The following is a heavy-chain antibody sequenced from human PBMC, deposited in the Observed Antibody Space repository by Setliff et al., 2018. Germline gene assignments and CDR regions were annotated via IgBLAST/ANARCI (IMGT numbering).Heavy chain of an antibody. CDR3: ARHPPPPNYFDIGALDS. J-gene: IGHJ4*02. CDR2: IIPVLDIT. V-gene: IGHV1-69*02. CDR1: GGPLNSYS. Sequence: SVKVSCKASGGPLNSYSFSWVRQAPGQGLEWMGRIIPVLDITRYSQKFQGRVMITADKSTGIIYMELTSLRSDDTAVYYCARHPPPPNYFDIGALDSWGQGTLVTVSS. D-gene: IGHD3-22*01.